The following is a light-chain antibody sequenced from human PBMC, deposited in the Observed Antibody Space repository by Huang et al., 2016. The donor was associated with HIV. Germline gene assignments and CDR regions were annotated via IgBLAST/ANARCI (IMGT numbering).Light chain of an antibody. CDR1: QDITNF. J-gene: IGKJ2*01. CDR3: QQYNNLPYT. CDR2: DAS. V-gene: IGKV1-33*01. Sequence: DIQMTQSPSSLSASVGDRVTITCQAIQDITNFLNWYQEKPGKAPKLLIYDASNLETGFPSKFSGGGSGTYFSLTISSLQPEDFATYYCQQYNNLPYTFGQGTKLEIK.